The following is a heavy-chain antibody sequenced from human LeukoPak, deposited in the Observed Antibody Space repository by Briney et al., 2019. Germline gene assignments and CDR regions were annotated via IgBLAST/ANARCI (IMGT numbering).Heavy chain of an antibody. CDR3: AKKGSPYGSGSYYGFDY. CDR1: GFTFTNFA. CDR2: VSGSAGSGST. J-gene: IGHJ4*02. D-gene: IGHD3-10*01. V-gene: IGHV3-23*01. Sequence: GGSLRLSCAASGFTFTNFAMIWVRQAPGKGLEWVSAVSGSAGSGSTYYAESVKGCFTISRDNSKNTLYLQTNNLRAEDTAVYYCAKKGSPYGSGSYYGFDYWGQGTLVTVSS.